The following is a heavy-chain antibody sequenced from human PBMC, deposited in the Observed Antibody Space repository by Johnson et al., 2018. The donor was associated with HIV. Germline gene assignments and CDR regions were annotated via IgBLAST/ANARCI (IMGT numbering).Heavy chain of an antibody. CDR2: ISYDGSNK. V-gene: IGHV3-30-3*01. J-gene: IGHJ3*01. CDR1: GFTFSSYA. CDR3: ARGYYDFLPCYAFAV. Sequence: QVQLVESGGGVVQPGRSLRLSCAASGFTFSSYAMHWVRQAPGKGLEWVAVISYDGSNKYYADSVKGRFTISRDNSKNTMCLQMNSLRAEDPAVYYCARGYYDFLPCYAFAVWGQGTMVTVSS. D-gene: IGHD3-9*01.